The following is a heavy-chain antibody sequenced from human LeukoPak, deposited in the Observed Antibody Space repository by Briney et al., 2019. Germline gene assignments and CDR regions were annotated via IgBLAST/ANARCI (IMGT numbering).Heavy chain of an antibody. D-gene: IGHD3-3*01. J-gene: IGHJ4*02. V-gene: IGHV4-4*02. CDR1: GGSVTSTNW. Sequence: SETLSLTCDVSGGSVTSTNWWTWVRRPPGKGLEWIGEVHPDGRTNYNPSLKSRLIMSVDLPENHISLKLTSVTAADTAVYYRAREGGFYRPLDYSGQGTLVTVSS. CDR2: VHPDGRT. CDR3: AREGGFYRPLDY.